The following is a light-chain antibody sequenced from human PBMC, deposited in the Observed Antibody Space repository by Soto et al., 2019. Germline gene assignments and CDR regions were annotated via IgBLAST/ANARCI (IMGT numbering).Light chain of an antibody. CDR1: SSDVGGYNY. CDR2: DAT. CDR3: SSYTTIKTVV. V-gene: IGLV2-11*01. Sequence: QSALTQPRSVSGSPGQSVTISCTGTSSDVGGYNYVSWYQQHPGKAPKLIIYDATKWSSGVPDRFSGSKSGNTASLTISGVQPEDEADYHCSSYTTIKTVVFGGGTKLTVL. J-gene: IGLJ2*01.